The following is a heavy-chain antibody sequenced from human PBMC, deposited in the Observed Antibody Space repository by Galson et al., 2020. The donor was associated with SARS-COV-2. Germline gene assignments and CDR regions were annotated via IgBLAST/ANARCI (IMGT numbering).Heavy chain of an antibody. J-gene: IGHJ6*02. CDR1: GGSISSYY. V-gene: IGHV4-59*08. D-gene: IGHD4-4*01. CDR3: ATSTTVNSVYYYGLDV. CDR2: MYYSGST. Sequence: ESLKISCTVSGGSISSYYWSWIRQPPGKGLEWIGYMYYSGSTNYNPSLKSRVTISIDTSKNQFSLKLSSVTAADTAVYYCATSTTVNSVYYYGLDVWGQGTAITVSS.